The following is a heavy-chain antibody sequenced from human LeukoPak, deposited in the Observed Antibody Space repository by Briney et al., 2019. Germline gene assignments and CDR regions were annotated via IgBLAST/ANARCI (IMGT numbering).Heavy chain of an antibody. J-gene: IGHJ6*02. D-gene: IGHD6-13*01. CDR3: ARVRLGIAAAGTLHGMDV. CDR2: TYYRSKWYS. Sequence: SQTLSLTCAISGDSFSSNSAAWNWIRQSPARGLEWLGRTYYRSKWYSDYAVSVKSRITINSDTSKNQFSLKLSSVTAADTAVYYCARVRLGIAAAGTLHGMDVWGQGTTVTVFS. CDR1: GDSFSSNSAA. V-gene: IGHV6-1*01.